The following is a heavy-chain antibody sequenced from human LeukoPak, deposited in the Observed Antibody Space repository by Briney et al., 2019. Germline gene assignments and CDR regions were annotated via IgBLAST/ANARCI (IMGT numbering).Heavy chain of an antibody. CDR1: GYPINNGYY. Sequence: SQTLSLTCAVSGYPINNGYYWGWIRQPPGKGLEWIANIYRSGTTYYNPSLKSRVTISIDTSKNQVSLRLTSVTAVDTAVYYCARQSGSYYDYWGQGALVTVSS. CDR2: IYRSGTT. J-gene: IGHJ4*03. CDR3: ARQSGSYYDY. D-gene: IGHD1-26*01. V-gene: IGHV4-38-2*01.